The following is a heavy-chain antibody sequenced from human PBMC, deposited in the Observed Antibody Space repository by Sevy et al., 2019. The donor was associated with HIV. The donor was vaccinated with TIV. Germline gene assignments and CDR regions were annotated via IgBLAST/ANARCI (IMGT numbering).Heavy chain of an antibody. J-gene: IGHJ4*02. CDR1: GFAFYDYS. CDR2: LSFGCGKI. D-gene: IGHD2-8*01. Sequence: GGSLRLSCAASGFAFYDYSMSWIRQAPGKGLEWVATLSFGCGKINYAYSVKGRFTISRENWKNSFYLQMDNLRVEDTALYYCAREGCTRPHDYWGQGTRVTVSS. V-gene: IGHV3-23*01. CDR3: AREGCTRPHDY.